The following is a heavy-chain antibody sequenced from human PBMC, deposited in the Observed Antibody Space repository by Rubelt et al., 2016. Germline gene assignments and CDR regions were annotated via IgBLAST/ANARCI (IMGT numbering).Heavy chain of an antibody. CDR3: AKRYAGPYYFDY. D-gene: IGHD2-2*01. CDR1: A. V-gene: IGHV3-30*04. CDR2: ISYDGSNK. J-gene: IGHJ4*02. Sequence: AMHWVRQAPGKGLEWVAVISYDGSNKYYADSVKGRFTISRDNSKNTLYLQMNSLRAEDTAVYYFAKRYAGPYYFDYWGQGTLVTVSS.